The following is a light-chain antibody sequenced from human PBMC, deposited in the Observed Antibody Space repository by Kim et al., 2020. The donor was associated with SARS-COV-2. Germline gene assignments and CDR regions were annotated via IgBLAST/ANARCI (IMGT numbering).Light chain of an antibody. CDR3: NSRDSSGVV. V-gene: IGLV3-19*01. J-gene: IGLJ2*01. Sequence: SSKLTQDPAVSVALGQTVRITCQGDSLRSYYASWYQQKPGQAPVLVIYGKNNRPSGIPDRFSGSSSGNTASLTITGAQAEDEADYYCNSRDSSGVVFGGG. CDR1: SLRSYY. CDR2: GKN.